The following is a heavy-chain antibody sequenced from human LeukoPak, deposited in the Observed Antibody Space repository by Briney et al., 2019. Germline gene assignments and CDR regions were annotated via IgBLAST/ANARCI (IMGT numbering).Heavy chain of an antibody. CDR1: GGSFSGYY. CDR2: IYYSGST. CDR3: ARTIYCSGGSCSYYFDY. J-gene: IGHJ4*02. Sequence: PSETLSLTCAVYGGSFSGYYWSWIRQHPGKGLEWIGYIYYSGSTYYNPSLKSRVTISVDTSKNQFSLKLSSVTAADTAVYYCARTIYCSGGSCSYYFDYWGQGTLVTVSS. D-gene: IGHD2-15*01. V-gene: IGHV4-31*11.